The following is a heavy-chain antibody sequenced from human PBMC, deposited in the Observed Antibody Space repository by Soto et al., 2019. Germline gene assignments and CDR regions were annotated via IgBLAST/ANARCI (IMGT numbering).Heavy chain of an antibody. J-gene: IGHJ3*02. V-gene: IGHV4-39*01. Sequence: SETLSLTCTVSGASISSSSYYWGWIRQPPGKGLEWIGNIYYSGSTYYNPSLKSRVTISVDTSKNQFSLKLSSVTAADTAVYYCARLYCSSTSCYISAFDIWGQGTMVTVSS. D-gene: IGHD2-2*02. CDR2: IYYSGST. CDR3: ARLYCSSTSCYISAFDI. CDR1: GASISSSSYY.